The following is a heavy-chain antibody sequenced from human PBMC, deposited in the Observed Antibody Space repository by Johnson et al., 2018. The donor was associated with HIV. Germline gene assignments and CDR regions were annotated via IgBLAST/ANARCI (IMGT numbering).Heavy chain of an antibody. CDR1: GFTFSDYY. CDR2: ISGGGGIT. D-gene: IGHD3-16*01. CDR3: AKIPTPLRPGDAFDI. Sequence: VQLVESGGGLVKPGGSLRLSCAASGFTFSDYYMSWIRQAPGKGLEWVSVISGGGGITYYADSVKGRFTISRDNSKTTLYLQMNSLRDEDTAIYYCAKIPTPLRPGDAFDIWGQGTMVTVSS. J-gene: IGHJ3*02. V-gene: IGHV3-23*04.